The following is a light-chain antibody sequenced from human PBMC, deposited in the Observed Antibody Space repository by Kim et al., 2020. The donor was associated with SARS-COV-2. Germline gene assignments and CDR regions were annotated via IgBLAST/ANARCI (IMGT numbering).Light chain of an antibody. J-gene: IGLJ3*02. CDR2: RNN. CDR1: SSNIGSNY. CDR3: AAWDDSLSGL. V-gene: IGLV1-47*01. Sequence: PGQGLTISCPGSSSNIGSNYVYWYQQLPGTAPKLLIYRNNQRPSGVPDRFSGSKSGTSASLAISGLRSEDEADYYCAAWDDSLSGLFGGGTQLTVL.